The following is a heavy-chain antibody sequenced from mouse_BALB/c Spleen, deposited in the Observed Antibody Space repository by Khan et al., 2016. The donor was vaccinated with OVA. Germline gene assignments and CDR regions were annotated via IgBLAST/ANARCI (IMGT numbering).Heavy chain of an antibody. CDR3: AICPYNYDYYFDY. CDR2: ISCYKGDT. CDR1: GYSFSDYY. V-gene: IGHV1S34*01. Sequence: LVKTGASVKLSCKTSGYSFSDYYMHWVKQSHGKGLEWIGHISCYKGDTNYNQKFKDKATFTVDPSSSTAYMQLNSLTSEDSAFEYGAICPYNYDYYFDYGGQGTLLT. D-gene: IGHD2-12*01. J-gene: IGHJ2*01.